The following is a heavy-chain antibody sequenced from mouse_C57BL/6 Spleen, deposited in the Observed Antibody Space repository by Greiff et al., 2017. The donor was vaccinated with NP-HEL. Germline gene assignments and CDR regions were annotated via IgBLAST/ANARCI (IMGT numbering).Heavy chain of an antibody. V-gene: IGHV1-9*01. CDR3: ARGGYSNYAWFAY. CDR1: GYTFTGYW. CDR2: ILPGSGST. J-gene: IGHJ3*01. Sequence: QVHMKQSGAELMKPGASVKLSCKATGYTFTGYWIEWVKQRPGHGLEWIGEILPGSGSTNYNEKFKGKATFTADTSSNTAYMRLSSLTTEDSAIYYCARGGYSNYAWFAYWGQGTLVTVSA. D-gene: IGHD2-5*01.